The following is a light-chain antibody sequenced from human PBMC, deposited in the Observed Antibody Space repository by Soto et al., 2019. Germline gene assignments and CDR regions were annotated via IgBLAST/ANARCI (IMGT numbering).Light chain of an antibody. CDR1: QGISNF. V-gene: IGKV1-27*01. J-gene: IGKJ1*01. CDR2: AAS. CDR3: QKYDSAPRT. Sequence: DIQMTQSPSSLSASVGDRVTITCRARQGISNFLAWYQQKPGKVPKLLIYAASTLQSGVPSRFSGSGSVTDFTLTISRLQPEDIATYYCQKYDSAPRTFGQGTKVE.